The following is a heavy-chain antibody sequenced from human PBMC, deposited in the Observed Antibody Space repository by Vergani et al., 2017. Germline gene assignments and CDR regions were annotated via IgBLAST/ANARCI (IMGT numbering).Heavy chain of an antibody. Sequence: QVQLQQWGAGLLKPSETLSLTCAVYGGSFSGYYCSWIRQPPGKGLEWIGGINNSGSTNYNPSLKSRVPISVDTTKNQFSLKLRSVTAADTAVYYCARGRGYQVLYSYYYYMDVWGKGTTVTVSS. D-gene: IGHD2-2*01. CDR3: ARGRGYQVLYSYYYYMDV. V-gene: IGHV4-34*01. CDR2: INNSGST. J-gene: IGHJ6*03. CDR1: GGSFSGYY.